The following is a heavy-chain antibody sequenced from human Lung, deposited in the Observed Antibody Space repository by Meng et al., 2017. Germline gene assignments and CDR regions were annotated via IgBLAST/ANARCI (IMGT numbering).Heavy chain of an antibody. CDR3: AKEAAMAS. CDR1: GFTFTDHW. V-gene: IGHV3-74*01. CDR2: ISSTGDST. D-gene: IGHD5-18*01. J-gene: IGHJ5*02. Sequence: VQLGESGGCLVPPGGSLRLSCAASGFTFTDHWMHWVRQGPGKGLVWVSTISSTGDSTFYPDSVKGRFIVSRDNSKNTLYLQMNSLRAEDTAIYYCAKEAAMASWGQGTLVTVSS.